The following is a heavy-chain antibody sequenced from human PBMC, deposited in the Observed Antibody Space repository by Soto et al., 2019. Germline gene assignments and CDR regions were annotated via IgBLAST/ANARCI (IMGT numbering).Heavy chain of an antibody. CDR3: AGDPDSHYNDSHASSYP. D-gene: IGHD4-4*01. Sequence: QVQLVQSGAEVKKPGSSVKVSCKASGGTFSTYTITWVRQAPGQGLEWMGRIIPIIGIINYAQKFQGSVTISADKFTGTAYMGLPGLRSDDTAVYYCAGDPDSHYNDSHASSYPWGQGTLVTVSS. J-gene: IGHJ5*02. V-gene: IGHV1-69*08. CDR1: GGTFSTYT. CDR2: IIPIIGII.